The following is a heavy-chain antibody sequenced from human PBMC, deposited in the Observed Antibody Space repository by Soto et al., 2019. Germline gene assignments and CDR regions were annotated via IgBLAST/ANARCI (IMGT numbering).Heavy chain of an antibody. V-gene: IGHV1-18*01. J-gene: IGHJ4*02. CDR2: ISANNGNT. CDR1: GYTFTTFG. Sequence: QVQLVQSGAEVKKPGASVKVSCKASGYTFTTFGISWVRQAPGQGREWIGWISANNGNTNYAQKFQGRVTMTTDTSTSTAYLELRILRSDDTAVYYCARDRGYCSTTSCYFASDHWGQGTLVTVSS. CDR3: ARDRGYCSTTSCYFASDH. D-gene: IGHD2-2*01.